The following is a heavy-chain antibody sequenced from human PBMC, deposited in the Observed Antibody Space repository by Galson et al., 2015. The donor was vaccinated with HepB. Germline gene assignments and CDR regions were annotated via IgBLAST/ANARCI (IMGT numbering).Heavy chain of an antibody. CDR1: RYSFTTYW. Sequence: QSGAEVKKPGESLKISCKHSRYSFTTYWIGWVRQMPGKGLEWMGIIYPDDSDTRYSPSFQGHVTISADKSIRTAYLRWNSLKASDTAIYYCATHYCSSSTCSDFWGQGTLVTVSS. J-gene: IGHJ4*02. CDR2: IYPDDSDT. V-gene: IGHV5-51*03. D-gene: IGHD2-15*01. CDR3: ATHYCSSSTCSDF.